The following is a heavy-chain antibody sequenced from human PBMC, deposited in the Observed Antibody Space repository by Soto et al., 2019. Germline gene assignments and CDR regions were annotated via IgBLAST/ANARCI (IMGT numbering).Heavy chain of an antibody. D-gene: IGHD5-12*01. J-gene: IGHJ3*02. Sequence: SSETLSLTCAVYGGSFSGYYWSWIRQPPGKGLEWIGEINHSGSTNYNPSLKSRVTISVDTSKNQFSLKLSSVTAADTAVHYCARGALVATIDAFDIWGQGTMVTVSS. CDR3: ARGALVATIDAFDI. CDR1: GGSFSGYY. CDR2: INHSGST. V-gene: IGHV4-34*01.